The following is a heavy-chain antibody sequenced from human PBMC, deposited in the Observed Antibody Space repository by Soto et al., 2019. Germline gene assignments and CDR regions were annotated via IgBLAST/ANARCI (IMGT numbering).Heavy chain of an antibody. Sequence: TSETLSLTCTVSGGSISSGGYYWSWIRQHPGKGLEWIGYIYYSGSTYYNPSLKSRVTISVDTSKNQFSLKLSSVTAADTAVYYCAREAMTTENWFDPWGQGTLVTVSS. CDR1: GGSISSGGYY. J-gene: IGHJ5*02. CDR2: IYYSGST. D-gene: IGHD4-17*01. CDR3: AREAMTTENWFDP. V-gene: IGHV4-31*03.